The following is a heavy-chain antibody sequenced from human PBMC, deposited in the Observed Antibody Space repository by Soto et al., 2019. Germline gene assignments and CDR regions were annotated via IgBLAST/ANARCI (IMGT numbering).Heavy chain of an antibody. Sequence: EVQLVESGGGLVQPGGSLRLSCAASGFTFSSYSMNWVRQAPGKGLEWVSYISSSSSTIYYADSVKGRFTISRDNAKNLLYLQMNSLRDEDTAVYYCAREGGSLNWFDPWGQGILVTVSS. CDR3: AREGGSLNWFDP. CDR2: ISSSSSTI. CDR1: GFTFSSYS. D-gene: IGHD1-26*01. V-gene: IGHV3-48*02. J-gene: IGHJ5*02.